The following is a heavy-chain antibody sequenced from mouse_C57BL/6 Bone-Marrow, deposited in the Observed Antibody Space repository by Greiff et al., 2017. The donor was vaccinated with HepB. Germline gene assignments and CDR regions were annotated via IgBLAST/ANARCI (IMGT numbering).Heavy chain of an antibody. CDR2: IHSNSGST. CDR3: ANYYYGSSQLWYFDV. Sequence: QVQLQQPGAELVKPGASVKLSCKASGFTFTSYWMHWVKQSPGQGLEWIGMIHSNSGSTNYNEKFKSKSTLTVDKSSSTAYMQLSSLTSEDSAVYYCANYYYGSSQLWYFDVWGKGTTVTVSS. D-gene: IGHD1-1*01. CDR1: GFTFTSYW. V-gene: IGHV1-64*01. J-gene: IGHJ1*03.